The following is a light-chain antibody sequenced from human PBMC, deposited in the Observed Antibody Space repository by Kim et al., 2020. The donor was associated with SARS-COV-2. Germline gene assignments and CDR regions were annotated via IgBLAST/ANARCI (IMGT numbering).Light chain of an antibody. J-gene: IGKJ2*01. Sequence: AYVGDRVTITCQASQDISKYLNWDQQKTGKAPKRLIYEASNLEKGVPSRFSGSGDGTDFTFTISSLQPEDIATYYCQQYDNLPPYTFGQGTKLEI. CDR2: EAS. V-gene: IGKV1-33*01. CDR3: QQYDNLPPYT. CDR1: QDISKY.